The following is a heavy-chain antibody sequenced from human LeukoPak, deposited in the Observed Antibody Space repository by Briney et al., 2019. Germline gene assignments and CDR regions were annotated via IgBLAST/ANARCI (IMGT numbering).Heavy chain of an antibody. CDR3: ARGATGTTFDY. V-gene: IGHV3-20*04. D-gene: IGHD1-1*01. Sequence: GGSLRLSCAASGFTFSSYWMHWVRQTPGKGLEWVSGINWNGGSTGYTDSVKGRFTISRDNAKNSLYLQMNSLRAEDTALYYCARGATGTTFDYWGQGTLVTVSS. CDR2: INWNGGST. J-gene: IGHJ4*02. CDR1: GFTFSSYW.